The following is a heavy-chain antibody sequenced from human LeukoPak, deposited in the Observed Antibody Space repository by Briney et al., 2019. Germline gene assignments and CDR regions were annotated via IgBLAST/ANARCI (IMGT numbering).Heavy chain of an antibody. CDR1: GFTFSSYA. D-gene: IGHD3-22*01. CDR3: AKVGYPYYYDSSGYYYEPYYFDY. J-gene: IGHJ4*02. Sequence: GGSLRLSCAASGFTFSSYAMSWVRQAPGKGLEWVSAISGSGGSTYYADSVKGRFTISRDNSKNTLYLQMNSLRAEDTAVYYCAKVGYPYYYDSSGYYYEPYYFDYCGQGTLVTVSS. V-gene: IGHV3-23*01. CDR2: ISGSGGST.